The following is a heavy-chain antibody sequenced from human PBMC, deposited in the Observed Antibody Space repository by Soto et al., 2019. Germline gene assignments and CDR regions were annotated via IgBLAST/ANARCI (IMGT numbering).Heavy chain of an antibody. D-gene: IGHD4-17*01. J-gene: IGHJ3*02. CDR3: ARGIYYGANSDSAFDI. CDR2: IYTSGST. CDR1: CGSISSYY. V-gene: IGHV4-4*07. Sequence: SETLSLTCTVSCGSISSYYWSWIRQPAGKGLEWIGRIYTSGSTNYNPSLKSRVTMSVDTSKNQFSLKLSSVTAADTAVYYCARGIYYGANSDSAFDIWGRGTMVTVSS.